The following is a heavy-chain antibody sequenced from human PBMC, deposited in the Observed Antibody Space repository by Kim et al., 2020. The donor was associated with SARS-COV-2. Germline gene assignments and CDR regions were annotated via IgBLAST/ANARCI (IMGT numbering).Heavy chain of an antibody. CDR2: IHYSGST. D-gene: IGHD3-22*01. CDR1: GGSISSYH. J-gene: IGHJ4*02. Sequence: SETLSLTCSVSGGSISSYHWTWIRLPPGKGLEWIGYIHYSGSTKYNPSLKNRITISVDTSRNEFSLKMSSVTAADTAIYYCARVLNSGYSDYWGQGILVTVSS. CDR3: ARVLNSGYSDY. V-gene: IGHV4-59*01.